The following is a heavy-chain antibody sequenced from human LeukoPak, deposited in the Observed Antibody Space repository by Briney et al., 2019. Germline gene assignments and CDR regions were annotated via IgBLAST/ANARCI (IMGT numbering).Heavy chain of an antibody. CDR1: GFTFSSYW. Sequence: GGSLRLSCAASGFTFSSYWMHWVRQAPGKGLVWVSRIKNDGSKTDSADSVKGRFTISRDNAKDTLYLQMNSPRVEDTAVYYCARRDCSSGSCYPDYWGQGTLVTVSS. J-gene: IGHJ4*02. V-gene: IGHV3-74*01. CDR2: IKNDGSKT. CDR3: ARRDCSSGSCYPDY. D-gene: IGHD2-15*01.